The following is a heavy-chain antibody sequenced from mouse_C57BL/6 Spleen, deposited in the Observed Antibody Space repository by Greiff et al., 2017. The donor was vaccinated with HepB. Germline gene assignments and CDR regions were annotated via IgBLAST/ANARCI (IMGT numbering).Heavy chain of an antibody. Sequence: EVQLVESGPELVKPGASVKISCKASGYSFTDYNMNWVKQSNGKSLEWIGVINPNYGTTSYNQKFKGKAILTVDQSSSTAYMQLNSLTSEDSAVYYCAEGGSYGPFDVWGTGTTVTVSS. D-gene: IGHD1-1*02. J-gene: IGHJ1*03. CDR3: AEGGSYGPFDV. CDR2: INPNYGTT. CDR1: GYSFTDYN. V-gene: IGHV1-39*01.